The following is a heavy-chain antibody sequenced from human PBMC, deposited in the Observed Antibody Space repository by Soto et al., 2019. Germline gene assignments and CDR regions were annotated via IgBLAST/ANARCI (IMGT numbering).Heavy chain of an antibody. Sequence: PSETLSLTCTVSGGSISSGDYYWTWIRQPPGKGLEWIGYIYYSGSTSYNPSLKSRVTISVDTSKNQFSLKLSSVTAADTAVYYCARDGDGYDHWGQGTLVTVSS. D-gene: IGHD5-12*01. V-gene: IGHV4-61*08. CDR2: IYYSGST. J-gene: IGHJ1*01. CDR3: ARDGDGYDH. CDR1: GGSISSGDYY.